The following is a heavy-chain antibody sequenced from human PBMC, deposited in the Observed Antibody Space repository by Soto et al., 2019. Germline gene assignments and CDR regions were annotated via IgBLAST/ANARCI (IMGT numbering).Heavy chain of an antibody. J-gene: IGHJ5*02. CDR2: ISGTSVYI. V-gene: IGHV3-21*01. CDR3: AREGALKPFSS. Sequence: GGSLRLSCVASGFTFSNSIMNWVRQAPGKGLEWVSHISGTSVYIHYADSVKGRFTISRDNAKNSVYLQMDSLRVEDTAVYYCAREGALKPFSSWGQGALVTVSS. CDR1: GFTFSNSI.